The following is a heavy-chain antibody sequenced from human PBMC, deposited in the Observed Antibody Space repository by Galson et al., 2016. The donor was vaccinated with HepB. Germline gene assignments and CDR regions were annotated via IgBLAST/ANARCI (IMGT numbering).Heavy chain of an antibody. D-gene: IGHD4-17*01. CDR2: ISGSGNSI. CDR1: GLTLSSYA. CDR3: AKDPNGDYIGAYDS. J-gene: IGHJ4*02. V-gene: IGHV3-23*01. Sequence: SLRLSCAASGLTLSSYAVTWVRQAPGKGLEWVSTISGSGNSILYGDSVKGRFTISRDNSKNIVYLQMNSLRAEDAALYYRAKDPNGDYIGAYDSWGQGTLFTVSS.